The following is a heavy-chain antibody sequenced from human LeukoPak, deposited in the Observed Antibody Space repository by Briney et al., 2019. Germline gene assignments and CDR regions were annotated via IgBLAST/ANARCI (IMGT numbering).Heavy chain of an antibody. D-gene: IGHD3-22*01. CDR1: GGSISSYY. CDR3: ARGDLDYYDSSGYQYYFDY. V-gene: IGHV4-59*01. Sequence: PETLSLTCTVSGGSISSYYWSWIRQPPGKGLEWIGYIYYSGSTNYNPSLKSRVTISVDTSKNQFSLKLSSVTAADTAVYYCARGDLDYYDSSGYQYYFDYWGQGTLVTVSS. CDR2: IYYSGST. J-gene: IGHJ4*02.